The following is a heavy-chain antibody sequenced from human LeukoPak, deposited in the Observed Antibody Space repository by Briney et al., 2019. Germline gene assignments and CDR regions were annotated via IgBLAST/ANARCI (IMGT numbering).Heavy chain of an antibody. CDR2: INPNSGGT. D-gene: IGHD2-21*01. CDR3: ATDYSAT. V-gene: IGHV1-2*06. CDR1: GYTFTGHY. J-gene: IGHJ5*02. Sequence: GASLRLSCKTSGYTFTGHYMHWVRQAPGQGLEWMGRINPNSGGTDYAQKFQGRVTMTRDTSTSTVYMELSSLRSEDTAVYYCATDYSATWGQGTLVTVSS.